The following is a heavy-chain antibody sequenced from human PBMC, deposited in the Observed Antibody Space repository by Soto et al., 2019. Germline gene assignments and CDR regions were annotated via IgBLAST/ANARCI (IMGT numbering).Heavy chain of an antibody. CDR2: IVVGSGNT. D-gene: IGHD1-26*01. V-gene: IGHV1-58*01. Sequence: ASVKVSCKASGFTFSTSAVQWVRQARGRRLEWIGWIVVGSGNTNYAQKFQERVTITRDMSTSTADMELGSLRSEETAVYYCAAGALWDFDYWGQGTLVTVSS. J-gene: IGHJ4*02. CDR3: AAGALWDFDY. CDR1: GFTFSTSA.